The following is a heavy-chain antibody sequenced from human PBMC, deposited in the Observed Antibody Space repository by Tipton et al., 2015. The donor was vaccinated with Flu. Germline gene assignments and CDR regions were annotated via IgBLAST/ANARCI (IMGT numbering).Heavy chain of an antibody. D-gene: IGHD4-11*01. CDR1: GDSIRSSNYY. J-gene: IGHJ5*02. Sequence: PGLVKPSETLSLTCGVSGDSIRSSNYYWGWIRQPPGKGLEWIGNTFHSGNTYLNPSLKSRVTISIDTSKNQFSLKLSSVTATDTAVYYCARRDYSNYVSDPKNWFDRWGQGILVTVSS. V-gene: IGHV4-39*07. CDR3: ARRDYSNYVSDPKNWFDR. CDR2: TFHSGNT.